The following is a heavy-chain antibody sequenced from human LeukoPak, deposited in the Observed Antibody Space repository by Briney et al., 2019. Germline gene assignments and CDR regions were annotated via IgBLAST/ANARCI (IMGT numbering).Heavy chain of an antibody. D-gene: IGHD3-10*01. CDR2: MNSNSGNT. Sequence: GASVKVSCKASGYTFTNYDIMWVRQPTGQGPEWMGWMNSNSGNTGYAQKFQGRVTMTRDTSINTAYMELHSLTSEDTAVYYCARGRGGTVVRGYLDYWGQGTLATVSS. CDR3: ARGRGGTVVRGYLDY. CDR1: GYTFTNYD. V-gene: IGHV1-8*01. J-gene: IGHJ4*02.